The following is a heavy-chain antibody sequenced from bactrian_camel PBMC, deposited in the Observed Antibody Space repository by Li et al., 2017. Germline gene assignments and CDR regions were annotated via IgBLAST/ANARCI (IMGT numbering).Heavy chain of an antibody. CDR1: GGSPSSFC. J-gene: IGHJ4*01. V-gene: IGHV3S25*01. D-gene: IGHD4*01. Sequence: GGGSVQAGGSLKLSCAASGGSPSSFCMGWFRQAPGKEREGVAIIYGGGTDIGGQDILYADSAKGRFTISLNGNTLYLQMNGLKPEDTAVYYCAAFTTMPSSAKLWLDRPVYGYTSQGTQVTVS. CDR2: IYGGGTDIGGQDI.